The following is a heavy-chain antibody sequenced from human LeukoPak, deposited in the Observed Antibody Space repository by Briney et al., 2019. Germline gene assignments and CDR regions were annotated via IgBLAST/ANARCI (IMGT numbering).Heavy chain of an antibody. CDR1: GFTFSSYS. J-gene: IGHJ4*02. Sequence: PGGSLRLSCAASGFTFSSYSMNWVRQAPGEGLEWVSSISSSSSYIYYADSVKGRFTISRDNAKNSLYLQTNSLRAEDTAVYYCARNAGGSYSGYWGQGTLVTVSS. CDR2: ISSSSSYI. CDR3: ARNAGGSYSGY. D-gene: IGHD1-26*01. V-gene: IGHV3-21*01.